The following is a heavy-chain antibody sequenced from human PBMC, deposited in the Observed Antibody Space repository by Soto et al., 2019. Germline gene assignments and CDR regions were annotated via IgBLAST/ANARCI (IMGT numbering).Heavy chain of an antibody. CDR2: IYHSGST. D-gene: IGHD3-10*01. CDR1: GGSISSSNW. Sequence: PSETLSLTCAVSGGSISSSNWWNWVRQPPGKGLEWIGKIYHSGSTKYNPSLKSRVTISVDKSKNQFSLKLSSVTAADTAVYYCARDINMVRGVIGWFDPWGQGTLVTVSS. V-gene: IGHV4-4*02. J-gene: IGHJ5*02. CDR3: ARDINMVRGVIGWFDP.